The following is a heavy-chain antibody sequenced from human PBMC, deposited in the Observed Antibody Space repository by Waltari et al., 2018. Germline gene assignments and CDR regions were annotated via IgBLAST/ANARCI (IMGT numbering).Heavy chain of an antibody. CDR3: ASDRGRGLYLDS. V-gene: IGHV4-4*03. D-gene: IGHD2-15*01. Sequence: QVQLQESGPGLVKPPGTLSLTCTVSGDSISNNFFWSWVRQSPGKGLEWIGQVHQSGRSNYNPSLESRVTVSMDTSKNQFSLRVTSVTAADTAIYYCASDRGRGLYLDSWGQGTLVTVSP. CDR2: VHQSGRS. J-gene: IGHJ4*02. CDR1: GDSISNNFF.